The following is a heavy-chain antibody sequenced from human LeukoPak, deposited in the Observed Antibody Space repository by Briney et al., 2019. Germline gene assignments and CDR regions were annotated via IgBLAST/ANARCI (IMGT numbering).Heavy chain of an antibody. Sequence: SETLSLTCAVYGGSFSGYYWSWIRQPPGKGLEWIGEINHSGSTNYNPSLMSRVTISVDTSKNQFSLKLSSVTAADTAVYYCARERGYFHYWGQGTLVTVSS. CDR1: GGSFSGYY. V-gene: IGHV4-34*01. CDR3: ARERGYFHY. J-gene: IGHJ4*02. CDR2: INHSGST. D-gene: IGHD3-22*01.